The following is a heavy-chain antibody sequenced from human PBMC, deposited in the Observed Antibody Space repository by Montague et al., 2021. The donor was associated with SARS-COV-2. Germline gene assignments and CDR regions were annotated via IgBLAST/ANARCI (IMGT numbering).Heavy chain of an antibody. CDR3: ARHMSDCSKGICHTYYYYGWDV. CDR2: IYYTWST. J-gene: IGHJ6*02. Sequence: SETLSLTCTVSGGSISRSYWSWIRQPPGKGLEWIGNIYYTWSTXSXPSXXXRVTISVDTSKNQLSLKLISVTAADTAVSFCARHMSDCSKGICHTYYYYGWDVWGQGTTVTVSS. D-gene: IGHD2-8*01. V-gene: IGHV4-59*08. CDR1: GGSISRSY.